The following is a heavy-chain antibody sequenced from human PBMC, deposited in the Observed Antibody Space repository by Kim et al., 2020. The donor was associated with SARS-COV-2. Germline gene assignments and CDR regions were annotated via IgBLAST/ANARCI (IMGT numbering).Heavy chain of an antibody. J-gene: IGHJ6*02. D-gene: IGHD3-22*01. CDR1: GGSISSGGYY. V-gene: IGHV4-31*03. CDR3: ARDYYDSSGTYRQYYGMDV. Sequence: SETLSLTCTVSGGSISSGGYYWSWIRQHPGKGLEWIGYIYYSGSTYYNPSLKSRVTISVDTSKNQFSLKLSSVTAADTAVYYCARDYYDSSGTYRQYYGMDVCGQGTTVTVSS. CDR2: IYYSGST.